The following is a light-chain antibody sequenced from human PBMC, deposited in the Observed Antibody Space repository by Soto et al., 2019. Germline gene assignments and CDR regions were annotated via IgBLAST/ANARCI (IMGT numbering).Light chain of an antibody. Sequence: QSVLTQPPSVSGSPGQRVTISCTESSSNIGAGYDVHWYQQLPGTAPKLLIYGNSNRPSGVPDRFSGSKSGTSASLAITGLQAEDAADYYCQSYDSSLSGLVFGGGTKLTVL. CDR2: GNS. J-gene: IGLJ3*02. V-gene: IGLV1-40*01. CDR1: SSNIGAGYD. CDR3: QSYDSSLSGLV.